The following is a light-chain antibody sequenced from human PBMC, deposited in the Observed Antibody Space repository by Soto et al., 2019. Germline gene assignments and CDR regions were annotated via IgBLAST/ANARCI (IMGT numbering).Light chain of an antibody. CDR1: QSVSSN. CDR2: GAS. J-gene: IGKJ1*01. Sequence: EIVMTQSPATLSVSPGERATLSCRASQSVSSNLAWYQQKPGQAPRLLIYGASTRATGIPARFSGSGSGTECTLTIGSLQSEDFAVYYCQQYNNWPPSWTFGQGTKVEIK. CDR3: QQYNNWPPSWT. V-gene: IGKV3-15*01.